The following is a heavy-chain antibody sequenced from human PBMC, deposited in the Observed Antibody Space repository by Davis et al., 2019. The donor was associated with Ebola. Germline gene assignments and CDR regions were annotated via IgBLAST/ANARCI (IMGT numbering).Heavy chain of an antibody. Sequence: PGGSLRLSCAASGFTFSSYSMNWVRQAPGKGLEWVSSISSSSSYIYYADSVKGRFTISRDNAKNSLYLQMNSLRDEDTAVYYCARDIEIVGATRPDYWGQGTLVTVSS. CDR2: ISSSSSYI. CDR3: ARDIEIVGATRPDY. CDR1: GFTFSSYS. J-gene: IGHJ4*02. V-gene: IGHV3-21*01. D-gene: IGHD1-26*01.